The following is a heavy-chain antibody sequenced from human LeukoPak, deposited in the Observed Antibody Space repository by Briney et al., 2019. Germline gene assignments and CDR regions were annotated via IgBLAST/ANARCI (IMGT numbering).Heavy chain of an antibody. Sequence: GASVKVSCKASGYTFTGYYMHWVRQAPGQGLEWMGWINPNSGGTNYAQKFQGRVTMTRDTSISTAYMELSRLRSDDTAVYYCARQPAAAGNNWFDPWGQGTLVTVSS. CDR1: GYTFTGYY. CDR3: ARQPAAAGNNWFDP. CDR2: INPNSGGT. V-gene: IGHV1-2*02. D-gene: IGHD6-13*01. J-gene: IGHJ5*02.